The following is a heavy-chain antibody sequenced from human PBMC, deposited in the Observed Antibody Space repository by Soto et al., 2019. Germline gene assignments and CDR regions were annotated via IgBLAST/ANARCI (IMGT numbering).Heavy chain of an antibody. D-gene: IGHD3-10*01. Sequence: LSLTCAVYGGSCSGYYWSWIRQPPGKGLEWIGEINHSGSTNYNPPLKSRVTISVDTSKNQFSLKLSSVTAADTAVYYCARGKGRYYGSGPHYYYGMDVWGQGTTVTSP. J-gene: IGHJ6*02. CDR3: ARGKGRYYGSGPHYYYGMDV. CDR1: GGSCSGYY. CDR2: INHSGST. V-gene: IGHV4-34*01.